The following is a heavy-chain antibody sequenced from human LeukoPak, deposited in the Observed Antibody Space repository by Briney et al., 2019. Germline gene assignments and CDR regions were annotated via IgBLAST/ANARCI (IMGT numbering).Heavy chain of an antibody. CDR2: IYSGGST. CDR1: GFTVSSNR. Sequence: GGSLRLSCAASGFTVSSNRMSWVRQAPGKGLQWVSVIYSGGSTYYADSVKGRFTISRDNSKTTLYLQMNSLRAEDTAIYYCARSRTVTASGNFDYWGQGTLVTVSS. D-gene: IGHD2-21*02. J-gene: IGHJ4*02. CDR3: ARSRTVTASGNFDY. V-gene: IGHV3-53*01.